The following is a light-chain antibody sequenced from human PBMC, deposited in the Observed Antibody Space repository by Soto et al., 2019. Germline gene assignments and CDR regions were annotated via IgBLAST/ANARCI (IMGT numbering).Light chain of an antibody. V-gene: IGLV2-14*01. Sequence: QSALTQPASVSGSPGQSITISCTGTSSDVGDYNYVSWYQQHPGKAPKLIIYEVSNRPSGVSNRFSASKSGNTASLTISGLQAEDEADYYCSSYAGSTTVVFGGGTKVTVL. J-gene: IGLJ2*01. CDR1: SSDVGDYNY. CDR2: EVS. CDR3: SSYAGSTTVV.